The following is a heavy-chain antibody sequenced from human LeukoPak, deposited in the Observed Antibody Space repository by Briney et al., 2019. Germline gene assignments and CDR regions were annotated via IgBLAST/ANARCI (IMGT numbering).Heavy chain of an antibody. J-gene: IGHJ4*02. CDR1: GGSISSYY. Sequence: TSETLSLTCTVSGGSISSYYWSWIRQPAGKGLEWIGRIYTSGSTNYNPSLKSRLTISVDTSKNQFSLKLSSVTAADTAVYYCARVVTSGYYMLDDWGQGTLVTVSS. CDR3: ARVVTSGYYMLDD. D-gene: IGHD3-3*01. V-gene: IGHV4-4*07. CDR2: IYTSGST.